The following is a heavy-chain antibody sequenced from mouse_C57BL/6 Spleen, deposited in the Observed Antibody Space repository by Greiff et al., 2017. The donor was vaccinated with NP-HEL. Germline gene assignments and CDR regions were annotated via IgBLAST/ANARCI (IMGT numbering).Heavy chain of an antibody. CDR1: GYTFTDYE. Sequence: QVQLQQSGAELVRPGASVTLSCKASGYTFTDYEMHWVKQTPVHGLEWIGAIDPETGGTAYNQKFKGKAILTADKSSSTAYMELRSLTSEDSAVYYGTRSGYYYDYRGQGTTLTVSS. D-gene: IGHD4-1*01. J-gene: IGHJ2*01. V-gene: IGHV1-15*01. CDR2: IDPETGGT. CDR3: TRSGYYYDY.